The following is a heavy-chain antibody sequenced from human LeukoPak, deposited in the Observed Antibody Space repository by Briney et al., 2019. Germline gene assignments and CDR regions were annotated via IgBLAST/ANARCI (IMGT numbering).Heavy chain of an antibody. Sequence: TGGSLRLSCTASGFTFSSYEMNWVRQAPGKGLEWVSYISSSGTTIYYADSVKGRFTISRDNAKNSLYLQMNSLRAEDTADYYCARRTDGYTSNWGQRTLVTVSS. CDR1: GFTFSSYE. D-gene: IGHD5-24*01. J-gene: IGHJ4*02. V-gene: IGHV3-48*03. CDR2: ISSSGTTI. CDR3: ARRTDGYTSN.